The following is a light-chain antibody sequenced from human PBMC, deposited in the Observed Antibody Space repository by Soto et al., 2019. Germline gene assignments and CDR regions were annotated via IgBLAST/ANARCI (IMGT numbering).Light chain of an antibody. Sequence: VITQTPSTLSVSPGAMATLSCRARQSVSSNLAWHQQKPGQAPTILMYDASTRATGIPARFSGSGAGTEFTLTISRLQSEDFAVYYCQQYNNLPPSITFGQGTRLE. CDR3: QQYNNLPPSIT. CDR2: DAS. CDR1: QSVSSN. J-gene: IGKJ5*01. V-gene: IGKV3-15*01.